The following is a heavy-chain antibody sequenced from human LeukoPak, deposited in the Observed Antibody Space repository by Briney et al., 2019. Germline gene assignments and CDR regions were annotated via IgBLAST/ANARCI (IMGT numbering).Heavy chain of an antibody. CDR2: IYYSGST. CDR3: ARLYSRGVIVIFDY. Sequence: SETLSLTCTVSGGSISSYYWNWIRQPPGKGLEWIGYIYYSGSTNYNPSLKSRVTISVDTSKNQFSLKLSSVTAADTAVYYCARLYSRGVIVIFDYWGQGTLVTVSS. CDR1: GGSISSYY. J-gene: IGHJ4*02. D-gene: IGHD3-16*02. V-gene: IGHV4-59*01.